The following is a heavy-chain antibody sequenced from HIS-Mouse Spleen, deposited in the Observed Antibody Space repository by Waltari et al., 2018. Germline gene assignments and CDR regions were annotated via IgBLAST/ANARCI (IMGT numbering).Heavy chain of an antibody. Sequence: QLQLQESGPGLVKPSETLSLTCTVSCGSLSSSRYYWGWIRQPPGKGLEWIGSIYYSGSTYYNPSLKSRVTISVDTSKNQFSLKLSSVTAADTAVYYCAREIPYSSSWYDWYFDLWGRGTLVTVSS. CDR2: IYYSGST. CDR3: AREIPYSSSWYDWYFDL. D-gene: IGHD6-13*01. V-gene: IGHV4-39*07. J-gene: IGHJ2*01. CDR1: CGSLSSSRYY.